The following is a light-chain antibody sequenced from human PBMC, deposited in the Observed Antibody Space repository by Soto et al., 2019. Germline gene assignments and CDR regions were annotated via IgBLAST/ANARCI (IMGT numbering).Light chain of an antibody. J-gene: IGKJ4*01. CDR1: QDISNY. CDR3: QQRASWPLT. Sequence: DIQMTQSPSSLSASVGDRVTITCQASQDISNYLNWYQQKPGKAPKLLIYDASNLETGVPSRFSGSGSGTDFILTISSLEPEDFAVYYCQQRASWPLTFGGGTRVEIK. V-gene: IGKV1-33*01. CDR2: DAS.